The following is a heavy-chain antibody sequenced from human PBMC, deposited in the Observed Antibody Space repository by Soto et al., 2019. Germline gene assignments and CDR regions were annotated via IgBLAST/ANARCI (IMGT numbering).Heavy chain of an antibody. J-gene: IGHJ4*02. CDR1: GFSFSSYG. Sequence: QVQLVESGGGVVQPGGSLRLSCAASGFSFSSYGMHWVRQAPGKGLEWVAVIWNDSSNKLYPDSVRGRFTISRDNSKSTLFLQMNSLRAEDTAVYYCATGNWNFFDYWGQGALVTVSS. D-gene: IGHD1-20*01. CDR3: ATGNWNFFDY. V-gene: IGHV3-33*03. CDR2: IWNDSSNK.